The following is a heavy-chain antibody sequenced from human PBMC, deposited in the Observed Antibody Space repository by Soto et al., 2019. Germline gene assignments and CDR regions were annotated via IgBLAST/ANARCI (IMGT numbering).Heavy chain of an antibody. J-gene: IGHJ4*01. CDR1: GYNFKNYA. D-gene: IGHD3-3*01. V-gene: IGHV1-3*01. CDR2: SNEGSGNS. Sequence: VQLVQSGAEVKRPGAAVRVSCKASGYNFKNYAIHWVRRAPGQRLEWMGWSNEGSGNSRYSQKFQGRVSITRDTSANTVYMDLSTLKPEAKATFYCERDDRSLSGDVSLDYCGPGTLVTV. CDR3: ERDDRSLSGDVSLDY.